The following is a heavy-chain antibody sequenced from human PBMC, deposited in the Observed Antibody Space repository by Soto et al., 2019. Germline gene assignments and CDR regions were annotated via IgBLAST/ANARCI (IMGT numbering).Heavy chain of an antibody. J-gene: IGHJ4*02. D-gene: IGHD3-9*01. Sequence: GGSLRLSCAASGFTFSSYAMHWVRQAPGKGLEWVAVISCDGSNTDYADSVKGRFTISRDNSNNTLYLQMNSLRVEDTAEYYCAKDRHPDGIWTFDSWGQGTVVTVSS. CDR3: AKDRHPDGIWTFDS. CDR2: ISCDGSNT. V-gene: IGHV3-30-3*01. CDR1: GFTFSSYA.